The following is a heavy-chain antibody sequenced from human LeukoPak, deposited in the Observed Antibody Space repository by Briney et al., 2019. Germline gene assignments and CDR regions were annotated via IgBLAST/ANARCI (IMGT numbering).Heavy chain of an antibody. CDR2: ISSSSSYI. CDR1: GFTFSSYT. Sequence: GGSLRLSCAASGFTFSSYTMYWVRQAPGKGLEWVSSISSSSSYIYYAESVKGRFTMSRDNAKNSLYLQMNSLRAEDTAVYYCARATTYDILTGYFDYWGQGTLVTVSS. V-gene: IGHV3-21*01. CDR3: ARATTYDILTGYFDY. J-gene: IGHJ4*02. D-gene: IGHD3-9*01.